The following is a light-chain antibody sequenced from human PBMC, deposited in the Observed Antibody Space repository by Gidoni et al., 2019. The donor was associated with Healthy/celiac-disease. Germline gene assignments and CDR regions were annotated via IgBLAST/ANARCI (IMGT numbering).Light chain of an antibody. Sequence: STGTLSLSPGERATLSCRASQSVSSSYLAWYQQKPSQAPRLLIYGASSRATGIPDRFSGSGSGTDFTLTISRLEPEDFAVYYCQQYGSSPPYTFGQGTKLEIK. J-gene: IGKJ2*01. V-gene: IGKV3-20*01. CDR1: QSVSSSY. CDR3: QQYGSSPPYT. CDR2: GAS.